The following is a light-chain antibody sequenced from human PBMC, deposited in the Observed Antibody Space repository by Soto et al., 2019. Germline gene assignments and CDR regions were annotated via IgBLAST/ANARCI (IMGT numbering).Light chain of an antibody. CDR3: CIYGGMP. V-gene: IGLV2-23*01. CDR1: SSEVGLYHF. Sequence: QSALTQPASVSGSPGQSISISCTGTSSEVGLYHFVAWYQQHPGKVPKLMIHEGFKRPSGVSNRFSASVSDNMASLTISGLQPEDEADYYCCIYGGMPFGGGTKVTVL. CDR2: EGF. J-gene: IGLJ3*02.